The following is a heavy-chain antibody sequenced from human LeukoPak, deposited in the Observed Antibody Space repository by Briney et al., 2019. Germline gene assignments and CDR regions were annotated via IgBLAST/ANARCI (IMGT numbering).Heavy chain of an antibody. CDR1: GYTFTGYY. Sequence: ASVKVSCRASGYTFTGYYMHWVRQAPGQGLEWMGWINPNSGGTNYAQKFQGRVTMTRDTSISTAYMELSRLRSDDTAVYYRAREATFGGVGTDYWGQGTLVTVSS. CDR3: AREATFGGVGTDY. CDR2: INPNSGGT. D-gene: IGHD3-16*01. J-gene: IGHJ4*02. V-gene: IGHV1-2*02.